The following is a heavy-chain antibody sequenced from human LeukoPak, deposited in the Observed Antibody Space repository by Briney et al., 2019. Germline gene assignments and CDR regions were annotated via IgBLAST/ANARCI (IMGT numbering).Heavy chain of an antibody. V-gene: IGHV3-48*02. CDR2: ISSSSTI. J-gene: IGHJ4*02. Sequence: PGGSLRLSCAAPVFTFISYTMHWVRQAPGKGLESVSYISSSSTIYYADSVRGRFTISRDNAKNSLYLQMNTLRDEDTAVYYCTRDRSTWLFDYWGQGTVVTVAS. CDR3: TRDRSTWLFDY. CDR1: VFTFISYT. D-gene: IGHD6-13*01.